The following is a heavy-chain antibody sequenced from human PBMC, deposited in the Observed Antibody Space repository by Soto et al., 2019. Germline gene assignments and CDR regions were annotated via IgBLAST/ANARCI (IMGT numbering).Heavy chain of an antibody. V-gene: IGHV3-33*05. CDR3: GRFSGTYWDS. Sequence: QVHLVESGGGVVQPGRSLRLSCAASGFTFSGNGMHWFRQAPGKGLEWVAGISYDGSDQYYVESVKGRFTISRDNSKNTLSLQMDSLRAEDTAVYFCGRFSGTYWDSWGQGTLVTVSS. D-gene: IGHD1-26*01. CDR1: GFTFSGNG. J-gene: IGHJ4*02. CDR2: ISYDGSDQ.